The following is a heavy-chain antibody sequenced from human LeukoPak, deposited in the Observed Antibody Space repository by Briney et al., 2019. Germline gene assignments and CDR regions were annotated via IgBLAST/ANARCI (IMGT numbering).Heavy chain of an antibody. CDR2: ISSSGSTI. D-gene: IGHD5-18*01. V-gene: IGHV3-48*03. J-gene: IGHJ4*01. CDR3: TRDSGIQLWLYYFDY. CDR1: GFTFSSYE. Sequence: PGGSLRLSCAASGFTFSSYEMNWVRQAPGKGLEWVPYISSSGSTIYYADSVKGRFTISRDNAKNSLYLQMNSLRAEDTAVYYCTRDSGIQLWLYYFDYWGQGTLVTVSS.